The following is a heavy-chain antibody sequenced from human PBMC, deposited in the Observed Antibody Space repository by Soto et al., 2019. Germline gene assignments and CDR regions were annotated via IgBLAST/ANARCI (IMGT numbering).Heavy chain of an antibody. CDR1: GYTFTGYY. V-gene: IGHV1-2*04. Sequence: SVKVSSKASGYTFTGYYIHWVRQAPGQGLEWMGWINPNSVGTNYAQKFQGWVTMTRDTSSSTAYMELSRLRSDDTAVYYSTTSGSSSPRFDAFDIWGQGTMVTVSS. D-gene: IGHD2-15*01. CDR2: INPNSVGT. CDR3: TTSGSSSPRFDAFDI. J-gene: IGHJ3*02.